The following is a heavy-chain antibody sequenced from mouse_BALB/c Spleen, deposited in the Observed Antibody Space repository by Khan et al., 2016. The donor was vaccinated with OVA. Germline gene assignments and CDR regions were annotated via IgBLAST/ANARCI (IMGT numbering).Heavy chain of an antibody. J-gene: IGHJ2*01. Sequence: QEEGPGLVKPSQSLSLTCTVTGYSITSDYAWNWIRQFPGNKLEWMGHISYSGNTKYNPSLKSRISITRDTSKNQFFLQLNSVTTEDTATYYCARIYGGDFDYWGQGTTLTVSS. CDR1: GYSITSDYA. CDR3: ARIYGGDFDY. D-gene: IGHD1-1*01. V-gene: IGHV3-2*02. CDR2: ISYSGNT.